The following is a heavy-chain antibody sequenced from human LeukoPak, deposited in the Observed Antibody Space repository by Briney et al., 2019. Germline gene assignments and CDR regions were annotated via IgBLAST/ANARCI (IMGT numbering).Heavy chain of an antibody. Sequence: GGSLRLSCAASGFTVSSNYMSWVRQAPGKGLEWVSVIYSGGSTYYADSVKGRFTISRDNSKNTLYLQMNSLRAEDTAVYYCARDGYNPPYYYYGMDVWGQGTTVTVSS. J-gene: IGHJ6*02. V-gene: IGHV3-53*01. CDR3: ARDGYNPPYYYYGMDV. CDR2: IYSGGST. CDR1: GFTVSSNY. D-gene: IGHD5-24*01.